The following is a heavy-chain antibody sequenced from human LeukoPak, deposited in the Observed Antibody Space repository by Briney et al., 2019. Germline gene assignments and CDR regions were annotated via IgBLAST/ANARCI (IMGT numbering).Heavy chain of an antibody. CDR1: GGTFSSYA. D-gene: IGHD2-8*01. Sequence: ASVKVSCKASGGTFSSYAISWVRQAPGPGLEWMGGIIPIFGTANYAQKFQGRVTITTDESTSTAYMELSSLRSEDTAVYYCARGGYCTNGVCHYYYYYMDVWGKGTTVTVSS. V-gene: IGHV1-69*05. J-gene: IGHJ6*03. CDR3: ARGGYCTNGVCHYYYYYMDV. CDR2: IIPIFGTA.